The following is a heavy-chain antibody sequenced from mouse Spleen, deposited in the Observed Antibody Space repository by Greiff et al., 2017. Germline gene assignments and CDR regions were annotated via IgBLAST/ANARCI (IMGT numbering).Heavy chain of an antibody. D-gene: IGHD2-4*01. Sequence: VQLQQPGAELVKPGASVKLSCKASGYTFTSYWMHWVKQRPGQGLEWIGEIDPSDSYTNYNQKFKGKATLTVDKSSSTAYMQLSSLTSEDSAVYYCARALLYYDADYWGQGTTLTVSS. V-gene: IGHV1-69*02. CDR1: GYTFTSYW. J-gene: IGHJ2*01. CDR3: ARALLYYDADY. CDR2: IDPSDSYT.